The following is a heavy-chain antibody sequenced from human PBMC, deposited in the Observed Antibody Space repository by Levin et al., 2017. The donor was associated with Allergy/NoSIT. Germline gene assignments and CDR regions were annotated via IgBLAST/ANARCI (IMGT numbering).Heavy chain of an antibody. CDR3: AKLLSRGAAAGIDY. D-gene: IGHD6-13*01. CDR1: GFTFSSYA. V-gene: IGHV3-23*01. CDR2: ISGSGGST. J-gene: IGHJ4*02. Sequence: GESLKISCAASGFTFSSYAMSWVRQAPGKGLEWVSAISGSGGSTYYADSVKGRFTISRDNSKNTLYLQMNSLRAEDTAVYYCAKLLSRGAAAGIDYWGQGTLVTVSS.